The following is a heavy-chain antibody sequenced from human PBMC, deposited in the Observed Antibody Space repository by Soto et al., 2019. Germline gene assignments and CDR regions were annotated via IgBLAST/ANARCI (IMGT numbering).Heavy chain of an antibody. Sequence: SQTMSHTRAVYDGSFSGYSWSRISKNPGKGLEWIGEINHSGSTNYNPSLKSRVTISVDTSKNQFSLKLSSVTAADTAVYYCARGRRVRGVSYWFDPWGQGTLVTVSS. CDR3: ARGRRVRGVSYWFDP. CDR2: INHSGST. J-gene: IGHJ5*02. CDR1: DGSFSGYS. V-gene: IGHV4-34*01. D-gene: IGHD3-10*01.